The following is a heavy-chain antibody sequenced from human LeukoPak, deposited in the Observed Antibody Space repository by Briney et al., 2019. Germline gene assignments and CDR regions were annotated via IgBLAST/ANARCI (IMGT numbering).Heavy chain of an antibody. V-gene: IGHV3-64*01. Sequence: GGSLRLSCAASGFTFSSYAMHWVRQAPGKGLEYVSAISSNGGSTYYANSVKGRFTISRDNSKNTLYLQMNSLRAEDTAVYYCAKVKWLQSEYFDYWGQGTLVTVSS. CDR2: ISSNGGST. CDR1: GFTFSSYA. CDR3: AKVKWLQSEYFDY. D-gene: IGHD5-24*01. J-gene: IGHJ4*02.